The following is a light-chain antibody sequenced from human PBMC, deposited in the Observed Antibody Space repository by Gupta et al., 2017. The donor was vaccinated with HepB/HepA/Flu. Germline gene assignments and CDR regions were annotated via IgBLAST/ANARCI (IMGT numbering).Light chain of an antibody. Sequence: EIQMTQSPSSVSASVGDRVTITCRASQAISTWVAWYQQKPGKAPKLLIYSASNLQSGVPSRFSGSGSGTDFTLTISSLQPEDFASYSCQQADSYPLTFGGGTKVEIK. CDR3: QQADSYPLT. CDR2: SAS. CDR1: QAISTW. J-gene: IGKJ4*01. V-gene: IGKV1D-12*01.